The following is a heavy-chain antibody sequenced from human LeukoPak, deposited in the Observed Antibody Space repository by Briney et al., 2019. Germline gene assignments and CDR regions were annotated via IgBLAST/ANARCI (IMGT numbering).Heavy chain of an antibody. D-gene: IGHD2-15*01. V-gene: IGHV5-51*01. Sequence: GESLKISCKGSGYSFTSYWIGWVRQMPGKGLEWMGIIYPGDSDTRYSPSFQGQVSISVDKSISTAYLKWSSLKASDTAIYYCARQSCSGGSCYSLAAFDIWGQGTMVTVSS. CDR2: IYPGDSDT. J-gene: IGHJ3*02. CDR3: ARQSCSGGSCYSLAAFDI. CDR1: GYSFTSYW.